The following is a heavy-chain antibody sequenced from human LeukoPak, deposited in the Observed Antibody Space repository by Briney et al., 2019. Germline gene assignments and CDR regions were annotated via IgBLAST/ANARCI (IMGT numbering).Heavy chain of an antibody. V-gene: IGHV4-4*02. CDR2: VYHSGST. D-gene: IGHD3-16*02. CDR1: GDSISNSYW. Sequence: SETLSLTCAVSGDSISNSYWWTWVRQPPGKGLEWIGEVYHSGSTNYNPSLKSRVTISVDKSNNQFSLKLSPVTAADTAVYYCARASRLGDLSVGYWGQGTLVTVSS. CDR3: ARASRLGDLSVGY. J-gene: IGHJ4*02.